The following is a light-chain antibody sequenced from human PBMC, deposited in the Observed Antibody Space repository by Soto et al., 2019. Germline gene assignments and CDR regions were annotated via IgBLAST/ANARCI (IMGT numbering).Light chain of an antibody. CDR2: GTS. CDR1: QSVSSSY. Sequence: EIVLTQSPGTLSLSPGERATLSCRASQSVSSSYLVWYQQRPGQPPRLLIYGTSNRAAGIPDRFTGTGSGKDFHLTIYRLEPEDSAVYYCQQYGSSALTFGGGTKVEIK. CDR3: QQYGSSALT. V-gene: IGKV3-20*01. J-gene: IGKJ4*01.